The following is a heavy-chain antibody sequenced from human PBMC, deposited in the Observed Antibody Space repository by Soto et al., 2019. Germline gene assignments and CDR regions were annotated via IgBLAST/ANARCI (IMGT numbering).Heavy chain of an antibody. D-gene: IGHD2-8*01. CDR2: ISGSGGST. Sequence: GGSLRLSCAASGFTFSSYAMRWVRQAPGKGLEWVSAISGSGGSTYYADSVKGRFTISRDNSKNTLYLQMNSLRAEDTAVYYCAKDSTDIVLKWHSLDYGMDVWGQGTTVTVSS. V-gene: IGHV3-23*01. J-gene: IGHJ6*02. CDR3: AKDSTDIVLKWHSLDYGMDV. CDR1: GFTFSSYA.